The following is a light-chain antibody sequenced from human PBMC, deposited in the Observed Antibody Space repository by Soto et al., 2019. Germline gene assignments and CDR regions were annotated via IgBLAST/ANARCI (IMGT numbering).Light chain of an antibody. CDR2: STS. CDR1: SSNIGSNT. CDR3: AAWDDRLDVYV. V-gene: IGLV1-44*01. Sequence: QSVLTQPPSASGTPGEIVAISCSGSSSNIGSNTVTWYQQLPGTAPKLLIYSTSQRSSGVPGRFSGSKSGASASLSISGLQSEDEADYYGAAWDDRLDVYVFGTGTKAPS. J-gene: IGLJ1*01.